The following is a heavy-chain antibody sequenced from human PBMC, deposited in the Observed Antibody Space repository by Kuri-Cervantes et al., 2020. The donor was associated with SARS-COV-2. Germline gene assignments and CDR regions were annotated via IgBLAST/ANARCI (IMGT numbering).Heavy chain of an antibody. CDR1: GFTFSSYA. V-gene: IGHV3-73*01. CDR2: IRSKANSYAK. CDR3: TRLPYSSSSEGFGY. Sequence: GGSLRLSCAASGFTFSSYAMGWVRQAPGKGLEWVGRIRSKANSYAKAYAASVKGRFTISRDDAKNTAYLQMNSLKTEDTAVYYCTRLPYSSSSEGFGYWGQGTMVTVSS. J-gene: IGHJ4*02. D-gene: IGHD6-6*01.